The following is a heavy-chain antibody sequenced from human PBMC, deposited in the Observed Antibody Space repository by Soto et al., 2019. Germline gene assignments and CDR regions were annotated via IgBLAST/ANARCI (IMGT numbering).Heavy chain of an antibody. J-gene: IGHJ5*02. V-gene: IGHV5-51*01. Sequence: PGESLKISCKGSGYSFTSYWIGWVRQMPGKGLEWMGIIYPGDSDTRYSPSFQGQVTISADKSISTAYLQWSSLKASDTAMYDCARISATIFGVVTNNWFEPWGQGSLVSVCS. D-gene: IGHD3-3*01. CDR1: GYSFTSYW. CDR2: IYPGDSDT. CDR3: ARISATIFGVVTNNWFEP.